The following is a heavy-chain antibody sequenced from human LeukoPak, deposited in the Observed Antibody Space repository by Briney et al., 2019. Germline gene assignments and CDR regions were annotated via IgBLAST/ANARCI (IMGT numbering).Heavy chain of an antibody. CDR1: GYTLTELS. Sequence: VASVKVSCKVSGYTLTELSMHWVRRAPGKGLEWMGGFDPEDGETIYAQKFQGRVTMTEDTSTDTAYMELSSLRSEDTAVYYCATVPTRQWLVLDYWGQGTLVTVSS. D-gene: IGHD6-19*01. J-gene: IGHJ4*02. V-gene: IGHV1-24*01. CDR3: ATVPTRQWLVLDY. CDR2: FDPEDGET.